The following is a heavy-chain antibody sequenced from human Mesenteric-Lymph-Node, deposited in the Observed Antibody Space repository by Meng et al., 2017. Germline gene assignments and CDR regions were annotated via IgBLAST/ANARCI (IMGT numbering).Heavy chain of an antibody. V-gene: IGHV3-74*01. CDR1: GFIFGSYW. CDR3: TRDPLQWGTNFDF. J-gene: IGHJ4*02. Sequence: GESLKISCAASGFIFGSYWMHWVSQVPGKGLVWVARINSDGGNPIYADSVKGRFTISRDNTRNTLYLQMNSLRAEDTAVYYCTRDPLQWGTNFDFWGQGTLVTVSS. D-gene: IGHD2-8*01. CDR2: INSDGGNP.